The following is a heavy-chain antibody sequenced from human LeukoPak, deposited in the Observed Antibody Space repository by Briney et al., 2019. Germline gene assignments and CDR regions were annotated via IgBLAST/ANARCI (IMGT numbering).Heavy chain of an antibody. CDR2: IWYDGSNK. D-gene: IGHD2-15*01. CDR3: AKISWDGRGTFY. Sequence: GGSLRLSCAASGFTFSSYGMHWVRQAPGKGLEWVAVIWYDGSNKYYADSVKGRFTISRDNSKNTLYLQMNSLRAEDTAVYYCAKISWDGRGTFYWGQGTLVTVSS. J-gene: IGHJ4*02. CDR1: GFTFSSYG. V-gene: IGHV3-33*06.